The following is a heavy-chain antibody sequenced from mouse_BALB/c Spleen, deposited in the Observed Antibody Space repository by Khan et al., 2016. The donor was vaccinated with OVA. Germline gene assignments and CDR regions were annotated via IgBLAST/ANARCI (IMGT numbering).Heavy chain of an antibody. CDR1: GYSITSNYA. CDR2: ISYSGLT. CDR3: ARGNYYGYTMDY. Sequence: EVKLEESGPGLVKPSQSLSLTCTVTGYSITSNYAWNWIRQFPGNKLEWMGYISYSGLTSYNPYLKSRISINRDTAKNQFFLQLNSVTTEDTATYYGARGNYYGYTMDYWGQGTSVTVSS. D-gene: IGHD1-1*01. J-gene: IGHJ4*01. V-gene: IGHV3-2*02.